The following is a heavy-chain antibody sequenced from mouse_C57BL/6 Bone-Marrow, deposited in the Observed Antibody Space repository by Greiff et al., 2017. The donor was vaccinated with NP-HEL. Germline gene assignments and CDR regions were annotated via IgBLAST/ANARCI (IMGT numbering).Heavy chain of an antibody. CDR1: GYTFTDYY. V-gene: IGHV1-76*01. J-gene: IGHJ4*01. Sequence: VQLVESGAELVRPGASVKLSCKASGYTFTDYYINWVKQRPGQGLEWIARIYPGSGNTYYNEKFKGKATLTAEKSSSTAYMQLSSLTSEDSAVYFCARLGRRGYAMDYWGQGTSVSVSS. CDR3: ARLGRRGYAMDY. CDR2: IYPGSGNT.